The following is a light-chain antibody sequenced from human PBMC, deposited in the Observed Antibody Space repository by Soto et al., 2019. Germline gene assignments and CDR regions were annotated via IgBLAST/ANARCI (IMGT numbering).Light chain of an antibody. V-gene: IGKV1-27*01. CDR3: QKYNSAPRT. CDR2: AAS. CDR1: QGIRYW. J-gene: IGKJ1*01. Sequence: DIQMTQSPSSLSASVGDRVTITCRASQGIRYWLAWYQQKPGKVPKLLIYAASTLQSGVPSRFSGSGSGTDFTLTISSLQPEDVATYYCQKYNSAPRTFGQGTKVDIK.